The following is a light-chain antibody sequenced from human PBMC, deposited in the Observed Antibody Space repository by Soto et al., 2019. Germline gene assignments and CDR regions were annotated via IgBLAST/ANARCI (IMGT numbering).Light chain of an antibody. Sequence: DIQMTQSPSSLSASVGDRVTITCRASQGINHYLAWYQQKPGKAPKLLIYDASTLQSGVPSRFSGGGSGADFTLTISSLQPEDVATYYCQKYNNGPPATFGPGTKVGV. V-gene: IGKV1-27*01. CDR3: QKYNNGPPAT. CDR2: DAS. CDR1: QGINHY. J-gene: IGKJ3*01.